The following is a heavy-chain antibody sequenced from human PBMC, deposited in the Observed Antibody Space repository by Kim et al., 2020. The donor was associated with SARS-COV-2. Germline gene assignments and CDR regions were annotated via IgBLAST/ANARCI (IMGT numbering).Heavy chain of an antibody. Sequence: GKGRSTTSRDHSKNTLYLQMNSLRAEDTAVYYCAKDRDIVVVVAANLFDYWGQGTLVTVSS. D-gene: IGHD2-15*01. CDR3: AKDRDIVVVVAANLFDY. V-gene: IGHV3-23*01. J-gene: IGHJ4*02.